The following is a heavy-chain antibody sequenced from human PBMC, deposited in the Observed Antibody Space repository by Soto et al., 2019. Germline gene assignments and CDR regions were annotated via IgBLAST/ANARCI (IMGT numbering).Heavy chain of an antibody. V-gene: IGHV5-51*01. CDR3: ARRGYCSSTSCYDTPYYYYGMDV. D-gene: IGHD2-2*03. J-gene: IGHJ6*02. CDR1: GYSFTSYW. CDR2: IYPGDSDT. Sequence: GESLKISCKGSGYSFTSYWIGWVRQMPGKGLEWMGIIYPGDSDTRYSPSFQGQVTISADKSISTAYLQWSSLKASDTAMYYCARRGYCSSTSCYDTPYYYYGMDVWGQGTTVTVSS.